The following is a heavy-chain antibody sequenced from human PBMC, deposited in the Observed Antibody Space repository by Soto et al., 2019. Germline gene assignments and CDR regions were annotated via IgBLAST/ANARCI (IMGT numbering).Heavy chain of an antibody. CDR3: ARDIPHSSGWYPNYYYYGMDV. J-gene: IGHJ6*02. D-gene: IGHD6-19*01. Sequence: GGSLRLSCAASGFTFSSYAMHWVRQAPGKGLEWVAVISYDGSNKYYADSVKGRFTISRDNSKNTLYLQMNSLRAEDTAVYYCARDIPHSSGWYPNYYYYGMDVWGQGTTVTVSS. V-gene: IGHV3-30-3*01. CDR2: ISYDGSNK. CDR1: GFTFSSYA.